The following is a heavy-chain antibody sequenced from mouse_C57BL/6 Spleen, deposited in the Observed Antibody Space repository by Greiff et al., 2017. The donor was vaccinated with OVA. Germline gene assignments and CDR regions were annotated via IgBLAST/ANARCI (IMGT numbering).Heavy chain of an antibody. CDR1: GYTFTSYW. CDR2: IDPSDSYT. D-gene: IGHD1-1*01. V-gene: IGHV1-59*01. J-gene: IGHJ4*01. Sequence: QVQLQQSGAELVRPGTSVKLSCTASGYTFTSYWMPWVKQRPGQGLEWIGVIDPSDSYTNYNQKFKGQSTLTIDTSSSTAYLQLSSLTSEDSAVYECARAGRNYGNAMDDWGQGTSVTVAS. CDR3: ARAGRNYGNAMDD.